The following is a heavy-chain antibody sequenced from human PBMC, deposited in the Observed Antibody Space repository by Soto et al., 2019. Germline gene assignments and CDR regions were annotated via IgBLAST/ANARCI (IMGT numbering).Heavy chain of an antibody. V-gene: IGHV3-74*03. Sequence: PGGSLRLSCGASGFTFKNYWMHWVRQAPGKGLVWLSRINSDGDIITYADSVKGRFTISRDNSKSTVYLELNNLSAEDTAVYHCAKNQGVELVPLATVDWFDPWGQGSVVTVSS. CDR1: GFTFKNYW. CDR2: INSDGDII. D-gene: IGHD1-26*01. CDR3: AKNQGVELVPLATVDWFDP. J-gene: IGHJ5*02.